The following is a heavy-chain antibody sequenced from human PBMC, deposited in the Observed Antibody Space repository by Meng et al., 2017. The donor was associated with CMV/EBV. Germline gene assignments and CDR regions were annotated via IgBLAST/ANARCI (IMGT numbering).Heavy chain of an antibody. J-gene: IGHJ6*02. CDR2: IKQDGSEK. CDR3: ARDGDGSGSYVGMDV. D-gene: IGHD3-10*01. CDR1: GFTFSSYW. Sequence: GESLKIPRAASGFTFSSYWMSWVRQAPGKGLEWVANIKQDGSEKYYVDSVKGRFTISRDNAKNSLYLQMNSLRAEDTAVYYCARDGDGSGSYVGMDVWGQGTTVTVSS. V-gene: IGHV3-7*01.